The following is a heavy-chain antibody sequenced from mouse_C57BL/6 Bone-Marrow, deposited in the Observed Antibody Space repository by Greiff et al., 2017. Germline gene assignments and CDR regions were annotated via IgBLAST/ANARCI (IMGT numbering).Heavy chain of an antibody. CDR1: GYTFTSYW. Sequence: QVQLQQPGAELVKPGASVKLSCKASGYTFTSYWMQWVKQRPGQGLEWIGEIDPSASYTNYNQKFKGKATLTVDTSSSTAYMQLSSLTSEDSAVYYCARWGYPWFAYWGQGTLVTVSA. CDR3: ARWGYPWFAY. J-gene: IGHJ3*01. V-gene: IGHV1-50*01. CDR2: IDPSASYT.